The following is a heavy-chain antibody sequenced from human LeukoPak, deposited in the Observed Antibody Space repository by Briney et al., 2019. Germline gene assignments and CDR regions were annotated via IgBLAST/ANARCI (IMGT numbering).Heavy chain of an antibody. J-gene: IGHJ3*02. CDR2: IFYTGMT. Sequence: LETLSLTCTVSGGSISTYFWSWIRQPPGKGLEWIGYIFYTGMTNYNPSLKRRVTISVDTSKNQFSLRLTSVTAADTAVYFCARATAAGLNAFDIWGQGTMVTVSS. D-gene: IGHD6-13*01. V-gene: IGHV4-59*01. CDR1: GGSISTYF. CDR3: ARATAAGLNAFDI.